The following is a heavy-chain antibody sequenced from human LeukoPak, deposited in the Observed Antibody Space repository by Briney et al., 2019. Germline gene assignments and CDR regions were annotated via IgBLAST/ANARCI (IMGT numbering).Heavy chain of an antibody. V-gene: IGHV3-21*01. CDR3: ASYTFGGVIVSDY. J-gene: IGHJ4*02. CDR2: ISSSSSYI. Sequence: PGGSLRLSCAASGFTFSSYSMNCVRQAPGKGLEWVSSISSSSSYIYYADSVKGRFTISRDNAKHSLYLQMNSLRAEDTAVYYCASYTFGGVIVSDYWGQGTLVTVSS. CDR1: GFTFSSYS. D-gene: IGHD3-16*02.